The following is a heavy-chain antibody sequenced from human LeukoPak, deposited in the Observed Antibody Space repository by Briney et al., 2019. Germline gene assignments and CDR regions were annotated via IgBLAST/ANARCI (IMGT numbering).Heavy chain of an antibody. Sequence: PSETLSLTCAVYGGSFSGYYWSWIRQPPGKGLEWIGYIYYSGSTNYNPSLKSRVTISVDKSKNQFSLKLSSVTAADTAVYYCASTSLYAFDIWGQGTMVTVSS. CDR1: GGSFSGYY. D-gene: IGHD1-26*01. J-gene: IGHJ3*02. CDR2: IYYSGST. CDR3: ASTSLYAFDI. V-gene: IGHV4-59*12.